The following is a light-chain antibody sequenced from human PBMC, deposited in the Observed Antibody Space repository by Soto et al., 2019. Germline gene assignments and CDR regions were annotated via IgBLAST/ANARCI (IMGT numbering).Light chain of an antibody. Sequence: IVMTQSPATLSVSPGEGVTLSCRASENVGTNLAWYPQKPGQAPRLLIYGSSTRATGIPATFSGSGSGTEFTLTLSRLQSADSAIYYCQQYNNLGLSFSGGTKVEIK. J-gene: IGKJ4*01. CDR2: GSS. CDR1: ENVGTN. V-gene: IGKV3D-15*01. CDR3: QQYNNLGLS.